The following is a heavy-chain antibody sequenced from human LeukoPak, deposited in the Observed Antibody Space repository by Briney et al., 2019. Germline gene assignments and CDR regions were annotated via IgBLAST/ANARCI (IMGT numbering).Heavy chain of an antibody. CDR1: GYSISSGYY. CDR2: IYHSGRS. V-gene: IGHV4-38-2*02. D-gene: IGHD3-22*01. CDR3: ARDTSYYYDSSGAFDY. J-gene: IGHJ4*02. Sequence: SETLSLTCTVSGYSISSGYYWGWVRQPPGKGLEWIGSIYHSGRSYYNPSLKSRVTISIDTSKNQFSLKLSSVTAADTAVYYCARDTSYYYDSSGAFDYWGQGTLVTVSS.